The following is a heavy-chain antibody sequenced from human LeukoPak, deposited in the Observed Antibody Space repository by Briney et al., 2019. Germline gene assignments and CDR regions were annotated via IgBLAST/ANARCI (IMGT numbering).Heavy chain of an antibody. Sequence: GGSLRLSCTASGFIVSSNYMSWVRQAPGKGLEWVSVIYSGGSTYYADSVKGRFTISRDNAKNSLYLQMNSLRAEDTAVYYCARDLFDCSSTSCYPEAFDIWGQGTMVTVSS. CDR3: ARDLFDCSSTSCYPEAFDI. CDR2: IYSGGST. CDR1: GFIVSSNY. V-gene: IGHV3-53*01. J-gene: IGHJ3*02. D-gene: IGHD2-2*01.